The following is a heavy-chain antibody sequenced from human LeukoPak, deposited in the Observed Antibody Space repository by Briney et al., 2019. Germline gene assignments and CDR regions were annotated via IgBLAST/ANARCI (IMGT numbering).Heavy chain of an antibody. J-gene: IGHJ4*02. CDR1: GFTFRNYP. V-gene: IGHV3-30*04. Sequence: GGSLRLSCAASGFTFRNYPMHWVRQAPGKGLEWVAVILYDGSTGYYADAVKGRFTISRDNSKNTLYVQMNNLRIEDTAVYYCVKDGGYCYDSPGYYFFDQWGQGTLVTVSS. CDR3: VKDGGYCYDSPGYYFFDQ. CDR2: ILYDGSTG. D-gene: IGHD3-22*01.